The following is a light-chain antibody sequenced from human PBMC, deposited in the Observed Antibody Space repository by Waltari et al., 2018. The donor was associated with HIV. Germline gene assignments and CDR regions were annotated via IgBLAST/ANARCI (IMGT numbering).Light chain of an antibody. Sequence: QFALTQPASVSGSPGQSFTISCTGTTSDIGPYNFVPGFQQYPGRAPKLIIYKVSKRPSGVSDRFSGSKSGNRASLTVAGLKVEDEADYYCCSYAGGRVFVLFGGGTRLTV. CDR2: KVS. CDR3: CSYAGGRVFVL. CDR1: TSDIGPYNF. J-gene: IGLJ2*01. V-gene: IGLV2-23*02.